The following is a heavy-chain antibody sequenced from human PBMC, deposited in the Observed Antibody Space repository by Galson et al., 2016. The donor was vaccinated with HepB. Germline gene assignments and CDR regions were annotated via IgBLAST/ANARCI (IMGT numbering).Heavy chain of an antibody. V-gene: IGHV3-30*03. CDR1: GFTFSHYG. CDR2: ISYDGSNK. Sequence: SLRLSCAASGFTFSHYGMHWVRQAPGKGLEWVAVISYDGSNKFYADSVRGRFTISRDNSNNTLYLQMNSLRAEDTALYYCAIPYSSSWVDSFNYWGQGILVTVSS. D-gene: IGHD6-13*01. CDR3: AIPYSSSWVDSFNY. J-gene: IGHJ4*02.